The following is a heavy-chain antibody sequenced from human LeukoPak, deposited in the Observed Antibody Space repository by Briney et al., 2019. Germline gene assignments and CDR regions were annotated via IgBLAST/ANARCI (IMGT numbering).Heavy chain of an antibody. D-gene: IGHD2-2*01. J-gene: IGHJ5*02. CDR3: AMSRPYQHDWFDP. CDR1: SGSISSSYW. Sequence: SETLSLTCAVSSGSISSSYWWSWVRQPPGKGLEWIGEIFHSGSTNYNPSLKSRVTISVDKSKNQFSLKLTSVTAADTALYYCAMSRPYQHDWFDPWGQGTLVTVSS. V-gene: IGHV4-4*02. CDR2: IFHSGST.